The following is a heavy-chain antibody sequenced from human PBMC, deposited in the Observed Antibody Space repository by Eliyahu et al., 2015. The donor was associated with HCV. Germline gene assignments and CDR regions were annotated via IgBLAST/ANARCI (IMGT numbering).Heavy chain of an antibody. V-gene: IGHV3-33*01. J-gene: IGHJ4*02. CDR2: IWSDGINE. CDR3: ARNLGSGTYWNPQAY. CDR1: GFIFSDYG. Sequence: QVQLVESGGGVVQPGRSLRLSCAASGFIFSDYGIHWVRQAPGKGLEWVAVIWSDGINEYYADSVKGRFTISRDNSKDTVYLQMTSLRLEDTAIYWCARNLGSGTYWNPQAYWGQGTLVTVSS. D-gene: IGHD3-10*01.